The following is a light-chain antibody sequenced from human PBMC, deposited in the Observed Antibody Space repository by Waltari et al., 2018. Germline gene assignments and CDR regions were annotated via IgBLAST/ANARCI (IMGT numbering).Light chain of an antibody. V-gene: IGLV1-40*01. CDR3: QSYDRSLSASV. CDR1: TANIQAGLG. Sequence: QSVLTPPPSVSGAPGQRATLPCTGRTANIQAGLGLHRYQQLPGTAPKLLIFDNSVRPSGVPDRFSCSKSGTSASLAITGLQAEDEADYYCQSYDRSLSASVFGGGTKLTVL. J-gene: IGLJ3*02. CDR2: DNS.